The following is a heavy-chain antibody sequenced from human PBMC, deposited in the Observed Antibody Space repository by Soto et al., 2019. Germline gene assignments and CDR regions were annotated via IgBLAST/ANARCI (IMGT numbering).Heavy chain of an antibody. V-gene: IGHV3-9*01. Sequence: PGGSLRLSCAASGFTFDDYAMHWVRQAPGKGLEWVSGISWNSGSIGYADSVKGRFTISRDNAKNSLYLQMNSLRAEDTALYYCAKDIGFDYSGPFDYWGQGTLVTVSS. CDR2: ISWNSGSI. CDR1: GFTFDDYA. J-gene: IGHJ4*02. CDR3: AKDIGFDYSGPFDY. D-gene: IGHD4-4*01.